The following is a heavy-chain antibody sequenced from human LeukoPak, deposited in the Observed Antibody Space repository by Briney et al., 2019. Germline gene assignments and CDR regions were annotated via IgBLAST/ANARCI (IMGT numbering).Heavy chain of an antibody. CDR1: GGSISSDY. Sequence: SETLSLTCTVSGGSISSDYWSWIRQPPGKGLEFIGYIYYSGRTYYNPSLKSRITISVDTSKNQFSLKLSSVTAADTAVYYCARGFYSPHYWGQGTLVSVSS. J-gene: IGHJ4*02. CDR3: ARGFYSPHY. CDR2: IYYSGRT. V-gene: IGHV4-59*01. D-gene: IGHD4-11*01.